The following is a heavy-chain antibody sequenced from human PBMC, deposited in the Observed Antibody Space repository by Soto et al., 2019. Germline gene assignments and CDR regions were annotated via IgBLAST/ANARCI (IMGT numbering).Heavy chain of an antibody. D-gene: IGHD3-10*01. CDR2: ISDDGYTI. V-gene: IGHV3-11*01. CDR1: GFPFSDFY. CDR3: AKPLSPFISSYIDY. J-gene: IGHJ4*02. Sequence: PGGSLRLSCATSGFPFSDFYMSWVRQAPGKGPEWVSYISDDGYTIYYADSVKGRFTISRDNAKNSLDLQMTNLRAEDTAVYYCAKPLSPFISSYIDYWAQGTLVTVSS.